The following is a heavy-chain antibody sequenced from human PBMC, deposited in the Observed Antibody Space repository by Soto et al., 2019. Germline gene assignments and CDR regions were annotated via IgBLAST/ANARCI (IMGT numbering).Heavy chain of an antibody. CDR1: GFTFSSYA. J-gene: IGHJ4*02. D-gene: IGHD3-9*01. CDR3: AKVPPVGLRYFDWLPYYFDD. CDR2: ISGSGGST. Sequence: PGGSLRLSCAASGFTFSSYAMSWVRQAPGKGLEWVSAISGSGGSTYYADSVKGRFTISRDNSKNTLYLQMNSLRAEDTAVYYCAKVPPVGLRYFDWLPYYFDDRGQRTPVTGSS. V-gene: IGHV3-23*01.